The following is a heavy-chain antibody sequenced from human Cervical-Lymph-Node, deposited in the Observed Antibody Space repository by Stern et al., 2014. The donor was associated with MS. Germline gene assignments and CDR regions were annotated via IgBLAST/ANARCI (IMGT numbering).Heavy chain of an antibody. V-gene: IGHV3-11*01. J-gene: IGHJ4*02. Sequence: VQLVESGGGLVQPGGSLRLSCAASGFAFSDYYMSWIRQAPGKGLEWVAYISFSGSTISSADPVRGRFTISRDNARNSVFLQMDSLRAEDTAVYYCGAAPGISATGTLDYWGQGVLVNVSS. CDR1: GFAFSDYY. D-gene: IGHD6-13*01. CDR2: ISFSGSTI. CDR3: GAAPGISATGTLDY.